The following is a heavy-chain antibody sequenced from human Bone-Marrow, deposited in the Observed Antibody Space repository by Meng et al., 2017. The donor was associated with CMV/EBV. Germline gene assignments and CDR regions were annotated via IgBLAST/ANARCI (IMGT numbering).Heavy chain of an antibody. CDR1: GFTFSSYW. D-gene: IGHD2-2*01. J-gene: IGHJ5*02. CDR2: IKQDGSEK. V-gene: IGHV3-7*01. Sequence: GGSLRLSCAASGFTFSSYWMSWVRQAPGKGLEWVANIKQDGSEKYYVDSVKGRFTISRDNAKNSLYLKMNSLRAEDTAVYYCARDRESVVVPVSLQEGFDPCGQGTLVTASS. CDR3: ARDRESVVVPVSLQEGFDP.